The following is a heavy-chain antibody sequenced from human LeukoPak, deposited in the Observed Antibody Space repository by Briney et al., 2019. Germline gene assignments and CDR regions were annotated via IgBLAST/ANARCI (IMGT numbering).Heavy chain of an antibody. CDR2: INHSGST. V-gene: IGHV4-34*01. J-gene: IGHJ4*02. CDR3: ARVPDFWSGYPDY. Sequence: SSEILSLTCAVYGGSFSGHCWSWIRQPPGKGLEWIGEINHSGSTNYNPSLKSRVTISVDTSKNQFSLKLSSVTAADTAVYYCARVPDFWSGYPDYWGQGSLVTVSS. D-gene: IGHD3-3*01. CDR1: GGSFSGHC.